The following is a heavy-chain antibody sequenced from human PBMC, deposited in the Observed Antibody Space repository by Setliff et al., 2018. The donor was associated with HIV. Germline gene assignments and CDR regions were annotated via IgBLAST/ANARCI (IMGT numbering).Heavy chain of an antibody. J-gene: IGHJ4*02. CDR3: ARDGGDGSGYYYADY. V-gene: IGHV1-46*01. CDR2: INPSGGSA. CDR1: VYTFTRNQ. D-gene: IGHD3-22*01. Sequence: ASVKVSCKASVYTFTRNQIHWVRQAPGQGLEWMGIINPSGGSAAYAEKFRGRVTMTSDTSTNTVYMELRSLRSEETAVFYCARDGGDGSGYYYADYWGQGTLVTVSS.